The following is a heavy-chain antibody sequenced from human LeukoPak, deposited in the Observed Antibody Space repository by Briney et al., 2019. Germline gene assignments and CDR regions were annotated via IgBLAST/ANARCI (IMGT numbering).Heavy chain of an antibody. V-gene: IGHV4-59*01. CDR2: IYYSGST. CDR1: GGPISSYY. Sequence: SETLSLTCTVSGGPISSYYWSWIRQPPGKGLEWIGYIYYSGSTNYNPSLKSRVTISVDTSKNQFSLKLSSVTAADTALYYCARGVSPGLYAFDIWGQGTMVTVSS. D-gene: IGHD6-13*01. CDR3: ARGVSPGLYAFDI. J-gene: IGHJ3*02.